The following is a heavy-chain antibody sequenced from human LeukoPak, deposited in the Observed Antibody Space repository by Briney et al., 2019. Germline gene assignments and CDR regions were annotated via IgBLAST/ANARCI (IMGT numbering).Heavy chain of an antibody. J-gene: IGHJ4*02. V-gene: IGHV1-69*11. CDR3: AREFHDILTGYPYFDY. D-gene: IGHD3-9*01. CDR1: GGTFSSYA. Sequence: ASVKVSCKASGGTFSSYAISWVRQAPGQGLEWMGRIIPILGTANYAQKFQGRVTIATDESTSTAYMELSSLRSEDTAVYYCAREFHDILTGYPYFDYWGQGTLVTVSS. CDR2: IIPILGTA.